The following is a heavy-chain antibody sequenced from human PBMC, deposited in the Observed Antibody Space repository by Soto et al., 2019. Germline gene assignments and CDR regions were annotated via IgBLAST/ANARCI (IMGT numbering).Heavy chain of an antibody. D-gene: IGHD3-22*01. J-gene: IGHJ4*02. CDR2: IYYSGST. CDR1: GGSVSSGSCY. CDR3: ARDGRDSSGYQYFDY. Sequence: SETLSLTCTVSGGSVSSGSCYWSWIRQPPGKGLEWIGYIYYSGSTNYNPSLKSRVTISVDTSKNQFSLKLSSVTAADTAVYYCARDGRDSSGYQYFDYWGQGTLVTVSS. V-gene: IGHV4-61*01.